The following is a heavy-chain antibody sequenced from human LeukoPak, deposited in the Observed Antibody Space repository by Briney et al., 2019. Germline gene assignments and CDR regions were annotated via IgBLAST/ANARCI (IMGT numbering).Heavy chain of an antibody. V-gene: IGHV3-21*01. Sequence: PGGSLRLSCAASGFTFSSYSVNWVRQAPGKGLEWVSSISSTSSYIYYADSVKGRFTISRDNAKNSLFLQMNSLRAEDTAVYYCARDPLEGSWYFDPWGRGTLVTVSS. CDR2: ISSTSSYI. J-gene: IGHJ2*01. CDR3: ARDPLEGSWYFDP. D-gene: IGHD5-24*01. CDR1: GFTFSSYS.